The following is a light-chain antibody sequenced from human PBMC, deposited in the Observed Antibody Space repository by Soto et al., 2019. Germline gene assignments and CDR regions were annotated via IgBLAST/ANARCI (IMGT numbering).Light chain of an antibody. V-gene: IGKV3-20*01. J-gene: IGKJ1*01. CDR3: QQYGTAPWT. Sequence: IVLTQSPGTLSLSPGERTTLSCRASQSISRYLAWYQQKPGQGPRLLIYGASSRATGIPDRFSGSGSGTDFALTLSRLEPEDFAVYYCQQYGTAPWTFGQGTKV. CDR2: GAS. CDR1: QSISRY.